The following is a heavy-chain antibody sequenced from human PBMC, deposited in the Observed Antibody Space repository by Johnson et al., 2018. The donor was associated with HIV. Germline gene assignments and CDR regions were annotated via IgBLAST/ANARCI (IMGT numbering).Heavy chain of an antibody. Sequence: QVQLVESGGGLVQPGGSLRLSCAASGFTFSSYAMHWVRQAPGKGLEWVAVISYDGSNKYYADSVKGRFTISSDIFKNTLYLQMNSLRAEDTAVYYCARDCSYGSNDAFDIWGQGTMVTVSS. CDR2: ISYDGSNK. J-gene: IGHJ3*02. D-gene: IGHD5-18*01. V-gene: IGHV3-30-3*01. CDR3: ARDCSYGSNDAFDI. CDR1: GFTFSSYA.